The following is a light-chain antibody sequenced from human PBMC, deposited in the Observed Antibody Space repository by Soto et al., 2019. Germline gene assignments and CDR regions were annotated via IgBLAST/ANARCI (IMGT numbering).Light chain of an antibody. CDR3: MQALQTPQI. J-gene: IGKJ3*01. CDR2: LGS. Sequence: IVMTQSPLSLPVTPGEPASISCRSSQSLLHSNGYNYLDWYLQRPGQSPQLLIFLGSSRASGGSDRFSGSGSGTQFTLKISRVAAEDVGIFYFMQALQTPQIFGPVTEVHIK. V-gene: IGKV2-28*01. CDR1: QSLLHSNGYNY.